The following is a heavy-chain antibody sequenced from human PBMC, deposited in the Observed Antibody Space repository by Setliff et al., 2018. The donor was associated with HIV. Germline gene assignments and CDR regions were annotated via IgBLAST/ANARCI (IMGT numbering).Heavy chain of an antibody. Sequence: ASVKVSCKASGFTFNHYALSWVRQAPGQRPEWMGGTIPMSDIPNYAQNFQGRVTITADHSTTTTYMELSSLSSEDTAVYYCVRVGPWYYGSSGYLASWDYWGQGTQVTAPQ. D-gene: IGHD3-22*01. J-gene: IGHJ4*02. V-gene: IGHV1-69*10. CDR2: TIPMSDIP. CDR3: VRVGPWYYGSSGYLASWDY. CDR1: GFTFNHYA.